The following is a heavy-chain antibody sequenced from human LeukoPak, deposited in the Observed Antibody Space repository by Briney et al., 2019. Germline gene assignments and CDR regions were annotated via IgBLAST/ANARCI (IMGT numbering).Heavy chain of an antibody. J-gene: IGHJ5*02. Sequence: SETLSLTCTVSGGSISSYYWSWIRQPPGKGLEWIGYIYYSGSTNYNPSLKSRVTISVDTSKNQFSLKLSSVTAADTAVYYCVRMWFSSSWDRQFDPWGQGTLVTVSS. CDR1: GGSISSYY. CDR3: VRMWFSSSWDRQFDP. V-gene: IGHV4-59*01. D-gene: IGHD6-13*01. CDR2: IYYSGST.